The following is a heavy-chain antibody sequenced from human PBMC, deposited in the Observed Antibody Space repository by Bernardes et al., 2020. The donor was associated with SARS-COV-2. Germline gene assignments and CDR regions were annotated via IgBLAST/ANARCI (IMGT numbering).Heavy chain of an antibody. CDR2: ISNDGSKK. CDR1: GFSFSNYG. D-gene: IGHD6-6*01. V-gene: IGHV3-30*18. CDR3: AKAGGIAARFSLPFDY. J-gene: IGHJ4*02. Sequence: GGSLRLSCAASGFSFSNYGVHWVRQAPGKGLEWVAVISNDGSKKYYADSVKGRFIISRDNSKNTLSLQMNSLKAEDTAMYYCAKAGGIAARFSLPFDYWGQGTLVTISS.